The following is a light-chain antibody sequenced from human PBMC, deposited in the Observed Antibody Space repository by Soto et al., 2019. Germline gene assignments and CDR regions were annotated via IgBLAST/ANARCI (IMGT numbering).Light chain of an antibody. J-gene: IGKJ4*01. CDR3: QHYGSLVLT. V-gene: IGKV3-20*01. Sequence: EIVLTQSPGTLSLSPGERATHSCRASHSVSSTYLAWYQQKPGQAPRLLIYGASSRATGIPDRFSGSGSGTDFTLTISRLEPEDFAVYYCQHYGSLVLTFGGGTKVEIK. CDR1: HSVSSTY. CDR2: GAS.